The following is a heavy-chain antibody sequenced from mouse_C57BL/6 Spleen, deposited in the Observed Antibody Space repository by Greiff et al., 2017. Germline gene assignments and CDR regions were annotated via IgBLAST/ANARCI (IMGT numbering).Heavy chain of an antibody. V-gene: IGHV5-17*01. D-gene: IGHD1-1*01. J-gene: IGHJ2*01. Sequence: DVMLVESGGGLVKPGGSLKLSCAASGFTFSDYGMHWVRQDPEKGLEWVAYFSSGSSTIYYDETVKGRFTISGDNAKNTLFLQITSLRSEDTAMYCCARHYYGSSLDYWGQGTTLTVSS. CDR3: ARHYYGSSLDY. CDR2: FSSGSSTI. CDR1: GFTFSDYG.